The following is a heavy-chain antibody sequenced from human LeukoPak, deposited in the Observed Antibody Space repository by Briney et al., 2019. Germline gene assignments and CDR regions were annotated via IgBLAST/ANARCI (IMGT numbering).Heavy chain of an antibody. Sequence: GESLKISCKVSGYSFTSYWISWVRQMPGKGLEWVGRIDPSDSYTNYSPSFQGHVTISADKSISTSYLQWSSLKASDTAMYYCARGDGYCSGGSCPADAFDIWGQGTMVTVSS. V-gene: IGHV5-10-1*01. J-gene: IGHJ3*02. D-gene: IGHD2-15*01. CDR2: IDPSDSYT. CDR3: ARGDGYCSGGSCPADAFDI. CDR1: GYSFTSYW.